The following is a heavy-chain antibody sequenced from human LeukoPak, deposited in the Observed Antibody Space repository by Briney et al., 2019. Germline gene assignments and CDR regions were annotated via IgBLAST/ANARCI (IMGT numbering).Heavy chain of an antibody. Sequence: SETLSLTCTVSGGSISSSSYYWGWIRQPPGKGLEWIGSIYYSGSTYYNPSLKSRVTISVDTSKNQFSLKLSSVTAADTAVYYCARDPRGYDSSGLNPRSFAFDIWGQGTMVTVSS. J-gene: IGHJ3*02. V-gene: IGHV4-39*07. CDR3: ARDPRGYDSSGLNPRSFAFDI. CDR2: IYYSGST. D-gene: IGHD3-22*01. CDR1: GGSISSSSYY.